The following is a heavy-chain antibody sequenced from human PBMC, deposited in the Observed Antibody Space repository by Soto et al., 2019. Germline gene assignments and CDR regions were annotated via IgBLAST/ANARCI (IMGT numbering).Heavy chain of an antibody. CDR2: ISYDGSNK. CDR3: GRDGLIDAFDI. CDR1: GFPFSSYA. V-gene: IGHV3-30-3*01. J-gene: IGHJ3*02. D-gene: IGHD3-22*01. Sequence: GGSLRLSCAASGFPFSSYAMHWVRQAPGKGLEWVAVISYDGSNKYYADSVKGRFTISRDNSKNTLYLQMNSLRAEDTVVYYWGRDGLIDAFDIWGQGTMVTVSS.